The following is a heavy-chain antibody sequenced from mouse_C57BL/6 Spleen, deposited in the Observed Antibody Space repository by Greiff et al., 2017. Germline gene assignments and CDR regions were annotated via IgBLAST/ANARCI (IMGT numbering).Heavy chain of an antibody. CDR3: ARQRRYGYDDWYFDV. V-gene: IGHV5-9*01. CDR1: GFTFSSYT. J-gene: IGHJ1*03. CDR2: ISGGGGNT. Sequence: EVMLVESGGGLVKPGGSLKLSCAASGFTFSSYTMSWVRQTPEKRLEWVATISGGGGNTYYPDSVKGRFTISRDNAKNTLYLQMSSLRSEDTALYYCARQRRYGYDDWYFDVWGTGTTVTVSS. D-gene: IGHD2-2*01.